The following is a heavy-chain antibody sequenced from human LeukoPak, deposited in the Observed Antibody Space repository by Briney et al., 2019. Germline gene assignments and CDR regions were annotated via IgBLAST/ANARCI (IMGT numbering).Heavy chain of an antibody. Sequence: GASVKVSCKASGYTFNNYAISWLRQAPGQGLEWMGGIIPILGTPNYAQKFQGRVTITADESTSTTHMELRSLRSDDAAVYYCAREGHTISRGWFGPWGQRTLVTVSS. CDR3: AREGHTISRGWFGP. V-gene: IGHV1-69*13. CDR2: IIPILGTP. J-gene: IGHJ5*02. D-gene: IGHD3-10*01. CDR1: GYTFNNYA.